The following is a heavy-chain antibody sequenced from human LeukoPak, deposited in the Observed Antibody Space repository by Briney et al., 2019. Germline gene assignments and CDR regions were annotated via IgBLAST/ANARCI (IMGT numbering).Heavy chain of an antibody. J-gene: IGHJ3*02. CDR1: GGSISSYY. V-gene: IGHV4-59*01. CDR2: IYYSGST. Sequence: SETLSLTCTVSGGSISSYYWSWIRQPPGKGLEWIGYIYYSGSTNYNPSLKSRVTISVDTSKNQFSLKLSSVTAADTAVYFCARAPLSGTYYTDTFDIWGQGTMVTVSS. CDR3: ARAPLSGTYYTDTFDI. D-gene: IGHD1-26*01.